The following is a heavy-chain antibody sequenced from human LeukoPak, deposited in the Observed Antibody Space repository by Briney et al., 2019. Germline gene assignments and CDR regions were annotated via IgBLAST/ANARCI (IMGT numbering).Heavy chain of an antibody. CDR3: ARDRLTLTRYETGGYQSYYYMDA. D-gene: IGHD1-14*01. J-gene: IGHJ6*03. V-gene: IGHV3-21*06. CDR2: ITSTSSHI. Sequence: GGPLRLSCAASEFTFSSHAMIWVRQAPGKGLEWVSSITSTSSHIFYADSVKGRFTISRDNAKNSLYLQMNSLRAEDTAVYYCARDRLTLTRYETGGYQSYYYMDAWGKGTTVTVSS. CDR1: EFTFSSHA.